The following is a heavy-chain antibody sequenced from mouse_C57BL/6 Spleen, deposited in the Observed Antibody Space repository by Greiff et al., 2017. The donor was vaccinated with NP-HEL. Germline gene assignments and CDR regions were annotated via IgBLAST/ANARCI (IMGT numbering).Heavy chain of an antibody. J-gene: IGHJ1*03. CDR3: ARGGYYYGSSYWYFDV. D-gene: IGHD1-1*01. V-gene: IGHV1-55*01. Sequence: QVQLQQPGAELVKPGASVKMSCKASGYTFTSYWITWVKQRPGQGLEWIGDIYPGSGSTNYNEKFKSKATLTVDTSSSTAYMQLSSLTSEDSAVYYCARGGYYYGSSYWYFDVWGTGTTLTVSS. CDR2: IYPGSGST. CDR1: GYTFTSYW.